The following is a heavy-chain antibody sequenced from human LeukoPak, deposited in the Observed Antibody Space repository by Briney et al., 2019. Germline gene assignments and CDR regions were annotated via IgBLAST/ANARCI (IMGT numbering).Heavy chain of an antibody. CDR2: XNPNSGGT. D-gene: IGHD2-2*01. Sequence: GASVKVSCXASGYTFIXXXXXXXRQAPGQGXXXXXXXNPNSGGTNXAQKFXGXVTMTRDTSISTVYMELSRLRSDDTAVYYCARDSCSSTSCLSIDDYWGQGTLVTVSS. CDR1: GYTFIXXX. J-gene: IGHJ4*02. CDR3: ARDSCSSTSCLSIDDY. V-gene: IGHV1-2*02.